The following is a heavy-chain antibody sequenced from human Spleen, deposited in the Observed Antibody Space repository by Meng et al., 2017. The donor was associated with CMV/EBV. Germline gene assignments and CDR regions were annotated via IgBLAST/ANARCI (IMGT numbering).Heavy chain of an antibody. J-gene: IGHJ4*02. CDR1: GGSISSISYY. CDR2: IYYSGST. V-gene: IGHV4-39*07. D-gene: IGHD3-22*01. CDR3: VRTRKTYHYDSSAYASSEIDS. Sequence: SETLSLTCTLSGGSISSISYYWGWTRQPPGKGLEWIGSIYYSGSTYYNPSLKGRVSMSVDTSKNQFSLKLRSVTAADTAVYYCVRTRKTYHYDSSAYASSEIDSWDQGTLVTVSS.